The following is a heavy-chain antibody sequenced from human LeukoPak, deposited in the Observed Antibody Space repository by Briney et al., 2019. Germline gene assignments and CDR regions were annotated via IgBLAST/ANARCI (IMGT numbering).Heavy chain of an antibody. CDR3: ARDGSSWSFDY. CDR1: GFTFSSYA. J-gene: IGHJ4*02. V-gene: IGHV3-30*04. CDR2: ISYDGSNK. D-gene: IGHD6-13*01. Sequence: GGSLRLSCAASGFTFSSYAMHWVRQAPGKGLEGVAVISYDGSNKYYADSVKGRFTISRDNSKNTLYLQMNSLRAEDTAVYYCARDGSSWSFDYWGQGTLVTVSS.